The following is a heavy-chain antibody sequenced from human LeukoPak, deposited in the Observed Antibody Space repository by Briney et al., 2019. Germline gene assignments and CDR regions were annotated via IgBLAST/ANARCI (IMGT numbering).Heavy chain of an antibody. CDR1: GGSFSGYY. J-gene: IGHJ5*02. D-gene: IGHD6-19*01. CDR3: ARGRVAVAGTLVRGWFDP. CDR2: INHSGST. V-gene: IGHV4-34*01. Sequence: KPSETLSPTCAVYGGSFSGYYWSWIRQPPGKGLEWIGEINHSGSTNYNPSLKSRVTISVDTSKNQFSLKLSSVTAADTAVYYCARGRVAVAGTLVRGWFDPWGQGTLVTVSS.